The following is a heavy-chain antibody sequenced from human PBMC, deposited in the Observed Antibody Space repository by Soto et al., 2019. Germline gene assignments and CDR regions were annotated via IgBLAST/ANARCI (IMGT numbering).Heavy chain of an antibody. CDR3: ARATKLVVVAVIADAFDI. CDR2: IYYSGST. D-gene: IGHD2-15*01. J-gene: IGHJ3*02. Sequence: QVQLQESGPGLVKPSETLSLTCTVSGGSVSSGSYYWSWIRQPPGKGLEWIGYIYYSGSTNYNPSLKSRVTISVDTSKNQFSLKLSSVTAADTAVYYCARATKLVVVAVIADAFDIWGQGTMVTVSS. CDR1: GGSVSSGSYY. V-gene: IGHV4-61*01.